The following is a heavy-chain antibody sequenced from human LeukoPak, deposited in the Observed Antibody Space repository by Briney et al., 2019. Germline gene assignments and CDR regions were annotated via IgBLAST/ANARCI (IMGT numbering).Heavy chain of an antibody. J-gene: IGHJ4*02. CDR2: IYYSGST. CDR1: VGSISSSSYY. Sequence: PSETLSLTCTVSVGSISSSSYYWGWIRQPPGKGLEWLGSIYYSGSTYYNPSLNSRVTISVDTSKNPFSLKLSSVTAADTAVYYCARHAADSSSPDEFDYWGQGTLVTVSS. CDR3: ARHAADSSSPDEFDY. V-gene: IGHV4-39*01. D-gene: IGHD6-6*01.